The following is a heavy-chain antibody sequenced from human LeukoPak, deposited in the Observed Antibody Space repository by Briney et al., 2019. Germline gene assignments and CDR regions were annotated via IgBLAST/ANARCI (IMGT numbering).Heavy chain of an antibody. CDR1: GFTFSSYS. V-gene: IGHV3-21*01. Sequence: PGGSLRLSCAASGFTFSSYSMNWVRQAPGKGLEWVSSISSSSSYIYYADSVKGRFTISRDNAKNSLYLQMNSLRAEDTAVYYCARGGYSYGTSAMDVWGKGTTVTVSS. D-gene: IGHD5-18*01. J-gene: IGHJ6*03. CDR2: ISSSSSYI. CDR3: ARGGYSYGTSAMDV.